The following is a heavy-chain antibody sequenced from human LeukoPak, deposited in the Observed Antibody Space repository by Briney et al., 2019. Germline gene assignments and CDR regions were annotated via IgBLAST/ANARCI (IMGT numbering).Heavy chain of an antibody. V-gene: IGHV3-30*18. CDR3: AKTGPRGRGVIGWFDP. J-gene: IGHJ5*02. Sequence: PGGSLRLSCAASGFTFSSYGMHWVRQAPGKGLEWVAVISYDGSNKYYADSVKGRFTVSRDNSKNTLYLQMNSLRAEDTAVYYCAKTGPRGRGVIGWFDPWGQGTLVTVSS. CDR2: ISYDGSNK. CDR1: GFTFSSYG. D-gene: IGHD3-10*01.